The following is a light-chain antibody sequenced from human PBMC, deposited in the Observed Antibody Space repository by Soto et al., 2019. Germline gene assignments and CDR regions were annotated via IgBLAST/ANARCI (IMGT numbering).Light chain of an antibody. J-gene: IGLJ2*01. CDR1: SSDVGGYNY. CDR3: SSDTTSSTVV. CDR2: DVS. Sequence: QSALTQPASVSGSPGQSITISCTGTSSDVGGYNYVSWYQQYPGKAPKLMIYDVSNRPSWVSNRLSGSKSGNTASLTISGLKAEDEADYYCSSDTTSSTVVFGGGTKVTVL. V-gene: IGLV2-14*01.